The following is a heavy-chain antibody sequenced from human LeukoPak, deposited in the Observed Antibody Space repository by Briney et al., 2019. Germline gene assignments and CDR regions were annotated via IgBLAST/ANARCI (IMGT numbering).Heavy chain of an antibody. Sequence: PGGSLRLSCAASGFTFTTFTMNWVRQAPGKGLEWVSSISTSNTFIYYADSVKGRFTISRDNSKNTLYLQMNSLRAEDTAVYYCAKSGRKGGYCSSTSCAGSRFDPWGQGTLVTVSS. V-gene: IGHV3-21*01. D-gene: IGHD2-2*01. J-gene: IGHJ5*02. CDR2: ISTSNTFI. CDR3: AKSGRKGGYCSSTSCAGSRFDP. CDR1: GFTFTTFT.